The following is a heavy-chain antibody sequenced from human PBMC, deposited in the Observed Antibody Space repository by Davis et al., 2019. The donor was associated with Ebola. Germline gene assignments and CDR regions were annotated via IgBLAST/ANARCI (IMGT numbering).Heavy chain of an antibody. J-gene: IGHJ4*02. Sequence: GESLKISCKGSGYTFSTYWIGWVRQMPGKGLEWMAIIFPYNSDTRYSPSFQGRVIISADRSINTAYLQWSGLEASDTALYYCVRLKTAFYFADSWGQGTLVTVSS. D-gene: IGHD2/OR15-2a*01. CDR1: GYTFSTYW. CDR3: VRLKTAFYFADS. CDR2: IFPYNSDT. V-gene: IGHV5-51*01.